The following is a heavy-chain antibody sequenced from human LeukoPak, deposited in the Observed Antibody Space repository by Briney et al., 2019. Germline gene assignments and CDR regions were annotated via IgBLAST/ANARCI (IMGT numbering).Heavy chain of an antibody. CDR1: GFTLKSYA. CDR2: ISGSGTNT. CDR3: VKHSAPVLAAARFDY. J-gene: IGHJ4*02. V-gene: IGHV3-23*01. Sequence: GSLRLSCSGSGFTLKSYAMGWGRQAPRKGLEWGSVISGSGTNTYYADSVKGRSTISRDNSKNTLYLQMNSLRAEDTALYYCVKHSAPVLAAARFDYWGQGNLVTVSS. D-gene: IGHD2-2*01.